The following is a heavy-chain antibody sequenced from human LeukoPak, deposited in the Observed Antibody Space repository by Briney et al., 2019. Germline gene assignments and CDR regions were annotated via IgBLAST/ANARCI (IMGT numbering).Heavy chain of an antibody. CDR1: GGTFSSYA. V-gene: IGHV1-69*06. CDR3: ATGPVTTVTTGDY. J-gene: IGHJ4*02. Sequence: SVKVSCKASGGTFSSYAVSWVRQAPGQGLEWMGGIIPIFGTANYAQKFQGRVTMTEDTSTDTAYMELSSLRSEDTAVYYCATGPVTTVTTGDYWGQGTLVTVSS. D-gene: IGHD4-17*01. CDR2: IIPIFGTA.